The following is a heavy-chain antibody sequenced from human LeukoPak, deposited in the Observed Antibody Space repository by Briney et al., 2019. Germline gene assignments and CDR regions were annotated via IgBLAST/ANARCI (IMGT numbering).Heavy chain of an antibody. Sequence: ASVKVSCMASGGTFSINAITWVRQAPGQGLEWMGGIIPMSETPKYTQKFQGRVTIATDESTNTAYMELSSLRSEDTAVYYCARDKNSGECVSNSCYGVWPLDIWGQGTMVTVSS. J-gene: IGHJ3*02. CDR1: GGTFSINA. CDR3: ARDKNSGECVSNSCYGVWPLDI. D-gene: IGHD2-2*01. CDR2: IIPMSETP. V-gene: IGHV1-69*05.